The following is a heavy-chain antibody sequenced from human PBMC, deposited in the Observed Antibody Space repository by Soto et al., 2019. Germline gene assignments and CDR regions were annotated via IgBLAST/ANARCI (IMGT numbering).Heavy chain of an antibody. J-gene: IGHJ5*02. D-gene: IGHD2-15*01. V-gene: IGHV4-31*03. CDR3: ARRYCSGGSCYGNWFDP. CDR2: IYYSGST. CDR1: GGSISSGGYY. Sequence: LSLTCTVSGGSISSGGYYWSWIRQHPGKGLEWIGYIYYSGSTYYNPSLKSRVTISVDTSKNQFSLKLSSVTAADTAVYYCARRYCSGGSCYGNWFDPWGQGTLVTVSS.